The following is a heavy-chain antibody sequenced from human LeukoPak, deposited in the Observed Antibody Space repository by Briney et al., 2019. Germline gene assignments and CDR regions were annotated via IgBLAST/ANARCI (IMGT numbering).Heavy chain of an antibody. J-gene: IGHJ3*02. CDR3: ARDRLGNSDAFDI. CDR2: INTYSGDT. Sequence: GASVKVSCXASGYTFTNHGLTWVRQAPGQGLEWMGWINTYSGDTKYGQKFQGRVTMTTDTSTSMVFLELMSLRSDDTAVYYCARDRLGNSDAFDIWGPGTMVTVSS. V-gene: IGHV1-18*04. CDR1: GYTFTNHG. D-gene: IGHD4-23*01.